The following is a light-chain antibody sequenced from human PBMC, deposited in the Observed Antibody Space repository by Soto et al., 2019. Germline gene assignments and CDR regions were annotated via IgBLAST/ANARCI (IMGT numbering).Light chain of an antibody. J-gene: IGKJ1*01. CDR2: GAS. V-gene: IGKV3-20*01. CDR1: QRLSSTY. CDR3: QHYGSLPLT. Sequence: EVVLTQSPGTLSLSPGERATLSCRASQRLSSTYLAWYQQTPGQAPRLLIYGASTRATGIPDRFSGSGSGTDFTLTISRLEPEDFAVYYCQHYGSLPLTFGQGTKVEIK.